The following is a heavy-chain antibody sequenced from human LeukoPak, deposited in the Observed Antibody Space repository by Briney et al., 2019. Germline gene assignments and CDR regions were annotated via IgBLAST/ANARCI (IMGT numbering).Heavy chain of an antibody. D-gene: IGHD3-3*01. J-gene: IGHJ3*02. CDR1: GFTFSSYA. CDR3: AKDRGDFWSGYPPRAFDI. Sequence: GGSLRLSCAASGFTFSSYAMSWVRQAPGKGLEWVSAISGSGGSTYYADSVKGRFTISRDNSKNTLYLQMNSLRAEDTAVYYCAKDRGDFWSGYPPRAFDIWGQGTMVTVSS. V-gene: IGHV3-23*01. CDR2: ISGSGGST.